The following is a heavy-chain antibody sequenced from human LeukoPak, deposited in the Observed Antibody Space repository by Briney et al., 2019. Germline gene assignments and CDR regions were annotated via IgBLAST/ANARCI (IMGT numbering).Heavy chain of an antibody. CDR1: GFTFSSYW. CDR2: INSDGSST. V-gene: IGHV3-74*01. J-gene: IGHJ4*02. Sequence: GGSLRLSCAASGFTFSSYWMHWVRQAPGKGLVWVSRINSDGSSTSYADSVKGRFTSSRDNSKNTLYLQMNSLRAEDTAVYYCAKDWYYYDSSGYDDYWGQGTLVTVSS. D-gene: IGHD3-22*01. CDR3: AKDWYYYDSSGYDDY.